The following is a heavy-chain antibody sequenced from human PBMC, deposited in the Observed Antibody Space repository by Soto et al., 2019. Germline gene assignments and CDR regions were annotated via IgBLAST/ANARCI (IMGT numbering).Heavy chain of an antibody. D-gene: IGHD2-21*02. CDR1: GYTFTSYY. CDR2: INPSGGSK. CDR3: SRAESVRDSCVDCYWVSSASTVYYFDY. V-gene: IGHV1-46*01. Sequence: ASVKVSCKASGYTFTSYYMHWVRQAPGQGLEWMGIINPSGGSKSYAQKFQGRVTMTRGTSTKKVHIELSSRRSEDTGVYYCSRAESVRDSCVDCYWVSSASTVYYFDYWDQGTLVSVAS. J-gene: IGHJ4*02.